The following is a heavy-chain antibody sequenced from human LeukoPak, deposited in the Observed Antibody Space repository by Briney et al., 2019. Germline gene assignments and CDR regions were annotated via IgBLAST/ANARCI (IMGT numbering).Heavy chain of an antibody. V-gene: IGHV4-39*01. CDR2: INYSGST. D-gene: IGHD3-10*01. CDR3: ARPRGDAFDI. CDR1: GGSIRSSSYY. Sequence: PSETLSLTCTVSGGSIRSSSYYWDWIRQPPGKGLQWLGSINYSGSTHYNPSLKSRVTISVDTSKNQFSLKLSSVTAADTAVYYCARPRGDAFDIWGQGTMVTVSS. J-gene: IGHJ3*02.